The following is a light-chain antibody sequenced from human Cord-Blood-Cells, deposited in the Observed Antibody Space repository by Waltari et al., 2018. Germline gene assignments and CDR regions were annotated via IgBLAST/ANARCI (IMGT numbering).Light chain of an antibody. CDR1: SGHSSYA. CDR3: QTWGTGMV. V-gene: IGLV4-69*01. J-gene: IGLJ2*01. CDR2: LNSVGSH. Sequence: QLVLTQSPSASASLGASVKLTCTLSSGHSSYAIAWHQQQPEKGPRYLMTLNSVGSHSKGDGIPDRGSGSSSGAERYLTIASLQSEDEADYYCQTWGTGMVFGGGTKLTVL.